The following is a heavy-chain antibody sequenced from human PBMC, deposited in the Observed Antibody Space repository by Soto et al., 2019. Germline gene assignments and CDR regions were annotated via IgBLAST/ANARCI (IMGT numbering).Heavy chain of an antibody. CDR2: ISAKNGDT. D-gene: IGHD3-10*01. Sequence: QVQLVQSGAEVKKPGASVKVSCKASGYTFTSHGISWVRQAPGQGLEWMGWISAKNGDTNYAQKFKGRVTVTTDTSTSTGYMELRSLRSEDTAVYYCARMVRGSNIDHYHDMDVWGKGTTVTVSS. CDR3: ARMVRGSNIDHYHDMDV. J-gene: IGHJ6*03. V-gene: IGHV1-18*01. CDR1: GYTFTSHG.